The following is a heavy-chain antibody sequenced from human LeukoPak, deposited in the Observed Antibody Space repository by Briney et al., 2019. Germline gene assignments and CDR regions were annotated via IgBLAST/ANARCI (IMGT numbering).Heavy chain of an antibody. CDR2: IYDSGSA. CDR3: ARARDYYDSSGYVDY. CDR1: GGSISNGAYH. J-gene: IGHJ4*02. Sequence: PSETLSLTCTVPGGSISNGAYHWSWIRQHPRKGLEWIGYIYDSGSAYYNPSLKSRLTISVDTSKNQFSLKLYSVTAADTAVYYCARARDYYDSSGYVDYWGQGTLVTVSS. V-gene: IGHV4-31*03. D-gene: IGHD3-22*01.